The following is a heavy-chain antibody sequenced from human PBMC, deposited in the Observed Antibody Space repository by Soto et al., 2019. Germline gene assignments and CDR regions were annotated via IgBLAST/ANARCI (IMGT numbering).Heavy chain of an antibody. Sequence: DVQMLESGGGLVQPGGSLRLSCAVSGLTFDTYAMSWVRQAPGKGLEWVSYIGTSETNTYYAASVKGRFTVSRDDAKSSVYLQMNSLRAEDTAIYYCAREELNCGGDCFAFWGQGALVTVS. CDR3: AREELNCGGDCFAF. D-gene: IGHD2-21*01. J-gene: IGHJ4*02. V-gene: IGHV3-48*03. CDR2: IGTSETNT. CDR1: GLTFDTYA.